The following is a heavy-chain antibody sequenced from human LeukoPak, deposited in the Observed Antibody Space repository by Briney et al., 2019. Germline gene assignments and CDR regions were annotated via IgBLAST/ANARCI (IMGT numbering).Heavy chain of an antibody. Sequence: ASVKVSCKASGYTFTDYYMHWVRQAPGQGLEWMAWINPNSGGTNYAQKFRGRVTMTRDTSISTAYMELSRLKSDDTAVYYCARGYYDGSDFEYFQHWGQGTLVTVSS. CDR1: GYTFTDYY. J-gene: IGHJ1*01. V-gene: IGHV1-2*02. D-gene: IGHD3-22*01. CDR2: INPNSGGT. CDR3: ARGYYDGSDFEYFQH.